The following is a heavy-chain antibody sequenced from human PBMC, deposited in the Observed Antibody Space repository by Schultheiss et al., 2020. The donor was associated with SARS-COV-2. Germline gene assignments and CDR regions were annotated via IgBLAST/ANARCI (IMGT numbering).Heavy chain of an antibody. D-gene: IGHD2-15*01. J-gene: IGHJ5*02. CDR3: VRDRSWWTPYNCFDL. V-gene: IGHV3-21*01. CDR2: IRSSGRDI. CDR1: GFTFNNYG. Sequence: GGSLRLSCVVSGFTFNNYGMHWVRQAPGKGLEFVASIRSSGRDIYYADSMQGRFTVSRDNANNSLYLQMNSLRAEDTAVYYCVRDRSWWTPYNCFDLWGRGTLVTVSS.